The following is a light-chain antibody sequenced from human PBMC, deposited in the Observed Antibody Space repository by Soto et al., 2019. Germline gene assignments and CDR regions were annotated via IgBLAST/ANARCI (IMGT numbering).Light chain of an antibody. CDR2: GKN. V-gene: IGLV1-40*01. J-gene: IGLJ2*01. CDR1: SSNIGAGYD. CDR3: QSYDSSLSRYVV. Sequence: QSVLTQPPSVSGAPGQRVTISCTGSSSNIGAGYDVHWYQQLPGTAPKLLIYGKNNQPSGVPDRFSGSKSGTSASLAITGLQAEDEADYYCQSYDSSLSRYVVFGGGTKLTVL.